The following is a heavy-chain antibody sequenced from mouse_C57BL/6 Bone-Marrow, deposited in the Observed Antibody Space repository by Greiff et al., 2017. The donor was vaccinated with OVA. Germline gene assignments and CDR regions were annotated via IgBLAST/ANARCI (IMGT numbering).Heavy chain of an antibody. V-gene: IGHV5-6*02. J-gene: IGHJ2*01. CDR3: ASYGSSYEY. CDR1: GFTFSSYG. Sequence: DVMLVESGGDLVKPGGSLKLSCAASGFTFSSYGMSWVRQTPDKRLEWVATISSGGSYTYYPDSVKGRFTISRDNAKNTLYLQMSSLKSEDTAMYYCASYGSSYEYWGQGTTLTVSS. CDR2: ISSGGSYT. D-gene: IGHD1-1*01.